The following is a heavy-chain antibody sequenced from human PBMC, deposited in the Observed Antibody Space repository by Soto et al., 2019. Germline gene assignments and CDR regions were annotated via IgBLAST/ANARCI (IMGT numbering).Heavy chain of an antibody. V-gene: IGHV3-30*18. J-gene: IGHJ4*02. CDR2: ISDDGSNK. CDR3: AKEWFYDTSGWSFDY. D-gene: IGHD3-22*01. CDR1: GFTFSSYG. Sequence: QVQLVESGGGVVQPGRSLRLSCAASGFTFSSYGMHWVRQAPGKELGWVAVISDDGSNKDYADSLKGRFTISRDNSKNTLYLQMNSLRAEDTAVYYCAKEWFYDTSGWSFDYWGQGTLVTVSS.